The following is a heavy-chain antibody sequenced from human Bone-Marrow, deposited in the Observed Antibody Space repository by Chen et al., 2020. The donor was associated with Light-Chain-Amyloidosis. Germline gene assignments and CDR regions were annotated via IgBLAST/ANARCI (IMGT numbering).Heavy chain of an antibody. CDR3: AKAIVPAAIGYFDY. CDR2: ISWNSGSI. V-gene: IGHV3-9*01. D-gene: IGHD2-2*02. J-gene: IGHJ4*02. Sequence: EVQLVGSGGGLVQPGRSLRLSCAASGFTFDDYAMHWVRQAPGKGLEWVSGISWNSGSIGYADSVKGRFTISRDNAKNSLYLQMNSLRAEDTALYYCAKAIVPAAIGYFDYWGQGTLVTVSS. CDR1: GFTFDDYA.